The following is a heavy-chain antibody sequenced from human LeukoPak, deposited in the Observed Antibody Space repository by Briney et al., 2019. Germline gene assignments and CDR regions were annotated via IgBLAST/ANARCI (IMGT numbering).Heavy chain of an antibody. D-gene: IGHD3-10*01. CDR2: IYYSGGT. CDR3: ARGAMVRPLDP. J-gene: IGHJ5*02. V-gene: IGHV4-31*03. CDR1: GGSISSGGYY. Sequence: PSQTLSLTCTVSGGSISSGGYYWSWIRQHPGKGLEWIGYIYYSGGTYYNPSLKSRVTISVDTSKNQFSLKLSSVTAADTAVYYCARGAMVRPLDPWGQGTLVTVSS.